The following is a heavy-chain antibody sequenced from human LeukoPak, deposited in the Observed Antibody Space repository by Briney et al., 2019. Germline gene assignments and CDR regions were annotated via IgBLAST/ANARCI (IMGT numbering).Heavy chain of an antibody. V-gene: IGHV4-59*12. CDR1: GGSISSYY. CDR2: IYYSGST. CDR3: ARGRDGMDV. Sequence: SETLSLTCTVSGGSISSYYWSWIRQPPGKGLEWIGYIYYSGSTNYNPSLKSRVTISVDTSKNQFSLKLSSVTAADTAVYYCARGRDGMDVWGQGTTVTVSS. J-gene: IGHJ6*02.